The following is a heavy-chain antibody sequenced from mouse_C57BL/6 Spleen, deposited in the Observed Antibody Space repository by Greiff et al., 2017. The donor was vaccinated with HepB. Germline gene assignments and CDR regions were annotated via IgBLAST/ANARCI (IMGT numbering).Heavy chain of an antibody. CDR3: ARGPYGSSYGGY. CDR1: GYAFSSSW. D-gene: IGHD1-1*01. Sequence: QVQLKQSGPELVKPGASVKISCKASGYAFSSSWMNWVKQRPGKGLEWIGRIYPGDGDTNYNGKFKGKATLTADKSSSTAYMQLSSLTSEDSAVYFCARGPYGSSYGGYWGQGTTLTVSS. J-gene: IGHJ2*01. V-gene: IGHV1-82*01. CDR2: IYPGDGDT.